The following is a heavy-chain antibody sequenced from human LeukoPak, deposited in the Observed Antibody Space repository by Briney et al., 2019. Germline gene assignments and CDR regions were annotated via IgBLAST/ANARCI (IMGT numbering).Heavy chain of an antibody. V-gene: IGHV4-34*01. Sequence: PSETLSLTCAVYGGSFSGYYWSWIRQPPGKGLEWIGELNHSGSTNYNPSLKSRVTISVDTSKNQFSLKLSSVTAADTAVYYCAVAAAADDAFDIWGQGTMVAVSS. CDR2: LNHSGST. J-gene: IGHJ3*02. CDR3: AVAAAADDAFDI. D-gene: IGHD6-13*01. CDR1: GGSFSGYY.